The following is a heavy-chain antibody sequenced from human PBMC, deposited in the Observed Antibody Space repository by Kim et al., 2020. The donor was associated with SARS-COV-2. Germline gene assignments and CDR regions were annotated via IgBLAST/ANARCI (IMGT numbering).Heavy chain of an antibody. CDR3: ARYPRYCSSTSCAGDAFDI. CDR1: GGSISSYY. D-gene: IGHD2-2*01. J-gene: IGHJ3*02. V-gene: IGHV4-59*08. CDR2: IYYSGST. Sequence: SETLSLTCTVSGGSISSYYWSWIRQPPGKGLEWIGYIYYSGSTNYNPSLKSRVTISVDTSKNQFSLKLSSVTAADTAVYYCARYPRYCSSTSCAGDAFDIWGQGTMVTVSS.